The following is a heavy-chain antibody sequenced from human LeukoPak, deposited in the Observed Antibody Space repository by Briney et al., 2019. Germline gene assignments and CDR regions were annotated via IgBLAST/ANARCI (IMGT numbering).Heavy chain of an antibody. CDR2: IIPIFGTA. Sequence: GASVKVSCKASGGTFSSYAISWVRQAPGQGLEWMGGIIPIFGTANYAQKFQGRVTITADKSTSTAYMELSSLRSEDTAVYYCARDGNGDFWSGSDYYYYMDVWGKGTTVTVSS. V-gene: IGHV1-69*06. CDR3: ARDGNGDFWSGSDYYYYMDV. J-gene: IGHJ6*03. CDR1: GGTFSSYA. D-gene: IGHD3-3*01.